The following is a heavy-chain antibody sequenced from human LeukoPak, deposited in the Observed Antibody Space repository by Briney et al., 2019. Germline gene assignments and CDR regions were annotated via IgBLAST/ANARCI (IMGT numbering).Heavy chain of an antibody. Sequence: SGTLSLTCAVSVGSISGYNWSWIRARPEEGGWWVWDIYYRVGTNYNPSLKSRVTTSVDTSKKQFSLKLRSATAADTAGYYCARASADFCSGYYYYYYMDVWGKGTTVTVSS. J-gene: IGHJ6*03. D-gene: IGHD3-3*01. CDR2: IYYRVGT. CDR1: VGSISGYN. CDR3: ARASADFCSGYYYYYYMDV. V-gene: IGHV4-59*13.